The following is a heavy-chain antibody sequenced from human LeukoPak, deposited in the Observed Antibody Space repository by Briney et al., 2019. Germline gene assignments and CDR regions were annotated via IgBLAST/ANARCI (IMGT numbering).Heavy chain of an antibody. D-gene: IGHD2-15*01. CDR2: IKQDGSEK. V-gene: IGHV3-7*01. Sequence: GGSLRLSCAASGFTFDDYGLSWVRQAPGKGLEWVANIKQDGSEKYYVDSVKGRFTISRDNAKNSLYLQMNSLRAEDTAVYYCARAPYCSGGSCHWFDPWGQGTLVTVSS. CDR1: GFTFDDYG. CDR3: ARAPYCSGGSCHWFDP. J-gene: IGHJ5*02.